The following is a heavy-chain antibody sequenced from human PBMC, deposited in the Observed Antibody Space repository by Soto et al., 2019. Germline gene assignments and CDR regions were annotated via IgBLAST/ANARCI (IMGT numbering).Heavy chain of an antibody. CDR2: IIPILGIA. J-gene: IGHJ6*03. CDR3: ARDRATVTTYYYYMDV. V-gene: IGHV1-69*04. Sequence: GASVKVCCTASGGTFSSYTSSWVRQAPGQGLEWMGRIIPILGIANYAQKFQGRVTITADRSTSTAYMELSSLRSEDTAVYYCARDRATVTTYYYYMDVWGKGTTVTVSS. D-gene: IGHD4-17*01. CDR1: GGTFSSYT.